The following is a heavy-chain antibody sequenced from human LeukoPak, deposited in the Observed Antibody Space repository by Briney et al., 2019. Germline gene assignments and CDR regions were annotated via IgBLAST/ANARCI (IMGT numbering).Heavy chain of an antibody. CDR2: ISSSSSYI. CDR3: AKDRTGTTFDWFDP. CDR1: GFTFSSYS. D-gene: IGHD1-7*01. Sequence: GGSLRLSCAASGFTFSSYSMNWVRQAPGKGLEWVSSISSSSSYIYYADSVKGRFTISRDNAKNSLYLQMNSLRAEDTAVYYCAKDRTGTTFDWFDPWGQGTLVTVSS. V-gene: IGHV3-21*04. J-gene: IGHJ5*02.